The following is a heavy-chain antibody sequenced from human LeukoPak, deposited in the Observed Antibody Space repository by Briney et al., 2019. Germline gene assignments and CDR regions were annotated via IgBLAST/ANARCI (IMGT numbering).Heavy chain of an antibody. CDR2: SNPNSGGT. D-gene: IGHD1-26*01. CDR1: GYTFTAYY. J-gene: IGHJ4*02. CDR3: ASSSVRGSYYY. Sequence: GASVKVSCKASGYTFTAYYVQWVRQAPGQGLEWMGWSNPNSGGTSYPRKFQGRVTMTTDTSINTAYLELSSLGSDDTAVYYCASSSVRGSYYYWGQGTLVTVSS. V-gene: IGHV1-2*02.